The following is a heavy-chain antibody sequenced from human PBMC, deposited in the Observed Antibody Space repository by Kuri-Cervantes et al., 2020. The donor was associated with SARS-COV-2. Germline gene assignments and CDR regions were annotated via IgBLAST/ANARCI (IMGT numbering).Heavy chain of an antibody. D-gene: IGHD4-11*01. CDR1: GFTFSSYA. CDR2: ISSNGGST. J-gene: IGHJ4*02. Sequence: SCSASGFTFSSYAMHWVRQAPGKGLEYVSAISSNGGSTYYADSVKGRFTISRDNSKNTLYLQMSSLRAEDTAVYYCARVQDYYSNSQFDYWGQGTLVTVSS. V-gene: IGHV3-64D*08. CDR3: ARVQDYYSNSQFDY.